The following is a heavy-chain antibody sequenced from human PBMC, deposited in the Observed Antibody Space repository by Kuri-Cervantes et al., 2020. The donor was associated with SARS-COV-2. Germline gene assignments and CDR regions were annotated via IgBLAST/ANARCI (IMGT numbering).Heavy chain of an antibody. J-gene: IGHJ2*01. Sequence: GGSLRLSCAASGLTFSSYAMSWVRQAPGKGLEWVSAISGSGGSTYYADSVKGRFTISRDNSKSTLYLQMNSLRAEDTAVYYCARLTTVTPPSSYWYFDLWGRGTLVTVSS. CDR1: GLTFSSYA. CDR3: ARLTTVTPPSSYWYFDL. D-gene: IGHD4-17*01. CDR2: ISGSGGST. V-gene: IGHV3-23*01.